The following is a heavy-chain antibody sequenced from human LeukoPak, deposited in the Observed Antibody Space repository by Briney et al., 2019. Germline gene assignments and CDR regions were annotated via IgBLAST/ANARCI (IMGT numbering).Heavy chain of an antibody. J-gene: IGHJ4*02. Sequence: GGSLRLSCAASGFTFSSYWMHWVRQAPGKGLVWVSRINSDGSSTSYADSVKGRFTISRDNAKNSLYLQMNSLRAEDTAVYYCARAPYYDFWSGYYCDYWGQGTLVTVSS. CDR3: ARAPYYDFWSGYYCDY. D-gene: IGHD3-3*01. CDR2: INSDGSST. V-gene: IGHV3-74*01. CDR1: GFTFSSYW.